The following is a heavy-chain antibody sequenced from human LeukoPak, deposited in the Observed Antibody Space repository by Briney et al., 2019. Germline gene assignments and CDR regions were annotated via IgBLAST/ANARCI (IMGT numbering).Heavy chain of an antibody. CDR1: GGSISSSSYY. CDR3: ARGGRPAYCGGDCPSYMDV. Sequence: SETLSLTCTVSGGSISSSSYYWGWIRQPPGKGLEWIGSIYYSGSTYYNPSLKSRVTISVDTSKNQFSLKLSSVTAADTAVYYCARGGRPAYCGGDCPSYMDVWGKGTTVTVSS. CDR2: IYYSGST. D-gene: IGHD2-21*02. J-gene: IGHJ6*03. V-gene: IGHV4-39*07.